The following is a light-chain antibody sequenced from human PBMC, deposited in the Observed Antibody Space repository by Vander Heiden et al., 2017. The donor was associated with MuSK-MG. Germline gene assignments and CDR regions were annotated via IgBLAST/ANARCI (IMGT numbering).Light chain of an antibody. J-gene: IGKJ4*01. CDR3: QQYNNWPPLT. CDR1: QSVSSS. V-gene: IGKV3-15*01. Sequence: EIVMTQSPATLSVSPGERVTLSCRASQSVSSSLAWYQQKPGQAPRLLIYDASTRATGIPARFSGSGSGTEFTLTISSLQSEDCAVYYCQQYNNWPPLTVGGGSKVEIK. CDR2: DAS.